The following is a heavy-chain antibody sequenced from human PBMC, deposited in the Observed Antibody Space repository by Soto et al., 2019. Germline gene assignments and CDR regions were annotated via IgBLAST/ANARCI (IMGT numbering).Heavy chain of an antibody. CDR2: IYSGGST. J-gene: IGHJ6*03. CDR1: GFIVSSNY. D-gene: IGHD2-15*01. Sequence: GSLRLSCAASGFIVSSNYMSWVRQAPGKGLEWVSVIYSGGSTYYADSVKGRFTISRDNSKNTLYLQMNSLRAEDTAVYYCASCYSEIFDYYMDVWGKGTTVTVSS. CDR3: ASCYSEIFDYYMDV. V-gene: IGHV3-66*01.